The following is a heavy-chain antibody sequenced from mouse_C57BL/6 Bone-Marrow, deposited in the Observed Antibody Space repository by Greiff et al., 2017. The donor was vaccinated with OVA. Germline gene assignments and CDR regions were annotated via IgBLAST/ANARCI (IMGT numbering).Heavy chain of an antibody. J-gene: IGHJ4*01. D-gene: IGHD1-1*01. CDR3: AKGDYGSSYGDYAMEY. Sequence: EVQVVESGGDLVKPGGSLKLSCAASGFTFSSYGMSWVRQTPDKRLEWVATISSGGSYTYYPDSVKGRFTISRDNAKNTLYLQMSSLKSEDTAMYYCAKGDYGSSYGDYAMEYWGQGTSVTVS. V-gene: IGHV5-6*01. CDR2: ISSGGSYT. CDR1: GFTFSSYG.